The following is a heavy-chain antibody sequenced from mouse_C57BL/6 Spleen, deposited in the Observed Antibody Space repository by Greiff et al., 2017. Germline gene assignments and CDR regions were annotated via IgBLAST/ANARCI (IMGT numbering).Heavy chain of an antibody. V-gene: IGHV3-6*01. CDR1: GYSITSGYY. Sequence: EVQLQESGPGLVKPSQSLSLTCSVTGYSITSGYYWNWIRQFPGNKLEWMGDISYGGSNNYNPTLKNRISITRDTSKNQFFLNLNSVTTEDTATYYCASKYGSSPDWGQGTLVTVSA. CDR2: ISYGGSN. D-gene: IGHD1-1*01. J-gene: IGHJ3*01. CDR3: ASKYGSSPD.